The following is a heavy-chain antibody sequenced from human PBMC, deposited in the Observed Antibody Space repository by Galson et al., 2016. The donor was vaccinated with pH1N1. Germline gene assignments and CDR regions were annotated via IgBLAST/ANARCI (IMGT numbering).Heavy chain of an antibody. Sequence: SLRLSCAASGFTLSSYWMSWVRQAPGKGLEWVANMNQDGNKKYYVDSVKGRFIISRDYSKNSLYLQMNSLRAEDTAMYSCVRAVGRAEAHGGEGTLVNGSS. CDR1: GFTLSSYW. D-gene: IGHD1-26*01. CDR3: VRAVGRAEAH. J-gene: IGHJ4*02. V-gene: IGHV3-7*01. CDR2: MNQDGNKK.